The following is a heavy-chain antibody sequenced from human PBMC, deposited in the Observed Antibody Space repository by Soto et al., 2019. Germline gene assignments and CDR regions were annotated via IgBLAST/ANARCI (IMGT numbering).Heavy chain of an antibody. J-gene: IGHJ4*02. CDR3: AGARSTWGSTWYFDY. Sequence: QTLSLTCAISGDSVSSNSAAWNWIRQSPSRGLEWLGRTYYRSKWYNDYAVSVKSRISINPDTSKNQISLQLNSVTPEDTAVYYCAGARSTWGSTWYFDYWAQGTLVTVSS. D-gene: IGHD6-13*01. V-gene: IGHV6-1*01. CDR2: TYYRSKWYN. CDR1: GDSVSSNSAA.